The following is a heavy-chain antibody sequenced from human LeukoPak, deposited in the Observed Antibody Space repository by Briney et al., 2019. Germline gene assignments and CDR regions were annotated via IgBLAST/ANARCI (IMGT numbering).Heavy chain of an antibody. CDR3: ARGLIGTVTTGRWFDP. CDR1: GGSFSGYY. J-gene: IGHJ5*02. Sequence: PSETLSLTCAVYGGSFSGYYWSWIRQPPGKGLEWIGEINHSGSTNYNPSLKSRVTISVDTSKNQFSLKLSSVTAADTAVYYCARGLIGTVTTGRWFDPCGQGTLVTVSS. CDR2: INHSGST. D-gene: IGHD4-11*01. V-gene: IGHV4-34*01.